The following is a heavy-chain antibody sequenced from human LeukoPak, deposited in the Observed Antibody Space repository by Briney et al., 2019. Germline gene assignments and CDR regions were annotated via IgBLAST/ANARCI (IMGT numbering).Heavy chain of an antibody. D-gene: IGHD2-8*02. V-gene: IGHV1-2*02. J-gene: IGHJ4*02. CDR1: GYTFTDYY. CDR3: TRPGYCTDTSCEGLDY. CDR2: INPNSGGS. Sequence: GASVNVSCKPSGYTFTDYYIHWVRQAPGQGPEWMGGINPNSGGSSSAQKFQGRVTMTWDTSISTAYMELSSLTSDDTAVYYCTRPGYCTDTSCEGLDYWGQGTLVTVSS.